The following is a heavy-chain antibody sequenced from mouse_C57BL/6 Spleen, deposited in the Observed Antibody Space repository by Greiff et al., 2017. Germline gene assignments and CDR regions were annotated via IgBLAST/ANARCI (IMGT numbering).Heavy chain of an antibody. CDR1: GYTFTSYW. V-gene: IGHV1-72*01. J-gene: IGHJ3*01. CDR3: ARGDGYSWLAY. Sequence: QVQLQQPGAELVKPGASVKLSCKASGYTFTSYWMHWVKQRPGRGLEWIGRIDPTSGGTEYNEKFKSKATLTVDKPSSTAYMQLSSLTSEDSAVYYCARGDGYSWLAYWGQGTLVTVSA. CDR2: IDPTSGGT. D-gene: IGHD2-3*01.